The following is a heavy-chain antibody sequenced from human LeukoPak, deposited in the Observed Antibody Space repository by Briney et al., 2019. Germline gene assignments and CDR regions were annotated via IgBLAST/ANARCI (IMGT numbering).Heavy chain of an antibody. CDR2: IIPIFGTA. Sequence: SVKVSCKASGGTFSSYAISWVRQAPGQGLEWMGGIIPIFGTANYAQKFQDRVTITADESTNTAYMELNSLRSEDTAVYYCARERMYSGLDYWGQGTLVTVSS. CDR1: GGTFSSYA. D-gene: IGHD6-13*01. V-gene: IGHV1-69*13. J-gene: IGHJ4*02. CDR3: ARERMYSGLDY.